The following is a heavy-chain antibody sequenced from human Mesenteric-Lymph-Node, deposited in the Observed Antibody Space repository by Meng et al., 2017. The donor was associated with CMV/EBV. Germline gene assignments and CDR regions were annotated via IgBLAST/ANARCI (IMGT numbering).Heavy chain of an antibody. CDR3: ARGSDIPVNNY. D-gene: IGHD2-15*01. V-gene: IGHV4-34*01. CDR2: INHSGVP. Sequence: QVQLQQRGAGLLKPSETLSLTCAVYGGSLSGYYGSWIRQPPGKGLEWIGEINHSGVPNYNPSLKSRVTISLDRSKNQFSLKLSSVTAEDTAVYYCARGSDIPVNNYWGQGTLVTVSS. J-gene: IGHJ4*02. CDR1: GGSLSGYY.